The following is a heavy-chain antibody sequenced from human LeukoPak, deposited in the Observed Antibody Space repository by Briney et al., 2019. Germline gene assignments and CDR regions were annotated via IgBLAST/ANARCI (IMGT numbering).Heavy chain of an antibody. CDR3: AKDINYYGSGCGYFDY. J-gene: IGHJ4*02. Sequence: GRSLSPSCAPAGLTFAAYATHWVRHPPGGWREWVSCPSRNSSSIGYADSVTRRFTISRDNAKNSLYLQMNSLRAEDTALYYCAKDINYYGSGCGYFDYWGQGTLVTVSS. D-gene: IGHD3-10*01. CDR2: PSRNSSSI. CDR1: GLTFAAYA. V-gene: IGHV3-9*01.